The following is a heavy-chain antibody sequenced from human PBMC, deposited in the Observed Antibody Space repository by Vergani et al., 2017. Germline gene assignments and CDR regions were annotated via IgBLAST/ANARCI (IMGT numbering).Heavy chain of an antibody. CDR2: ISWNSNSI. Sequence: EVQLVESGGGLVQPGGSLRLSCAASGFIFSHYWMSWVRQAPGKGLEWVSGISWNSNSIGYADSVKGRFTISRDNAKNSLYLQMNSLRAEDTALYYCAKDLGTSSGGGWFDPWGQGTLVTVSS. CDR1: GFIFSHYW. CDR3: AKDLGTSSGGGWFDP. V-gene: IGHV3-9*01. J-gene: IGHJ5*02. D-gene: IGHD6-6*01.